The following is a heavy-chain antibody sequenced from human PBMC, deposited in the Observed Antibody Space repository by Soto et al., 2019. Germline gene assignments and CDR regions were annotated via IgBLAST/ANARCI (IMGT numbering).Heavy chain of an antibody. D-gene: IGHD3-22*01. CDR2: INPRGGST. CDR3: ARDWTDSSGPGGFDP. J-gene: IGHJ5*02. V-gene: IGHV1-46*01. Sequence: QVQLVQSGAEVKKPGASVKVSCKASGYTFTSYYMHWVRQAPGQGLEWMGIINPRGGSTSYAQKFQGRVTMTRDTSTRTVYMELSSLRSEDTAVYYCARDWTDSSGPGGFDPWGQGTLVTVSS. CDR1: GYTFTSYY.